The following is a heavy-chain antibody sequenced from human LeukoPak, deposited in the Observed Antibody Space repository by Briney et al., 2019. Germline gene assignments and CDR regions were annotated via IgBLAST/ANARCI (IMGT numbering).Heavy chain of an antibody. V-gene: IGHV3-23*01. CDR2: ISGSGGST. D-gene: IGHD6-6*01. CDR3: TTLSIAARRDY. J-gene: IGHJ4*02. CDR1: GFTFSSYA. Sequence: GGSLRLSCAASGFTFSSYAMSWVRQAPGKGLEWVSAISGSGGSTYYADSVKGRFTISRDNSKNTLYLQMNSLKTEDTAVYYCTTLSIAARRDYWGQGTLVTVSS.